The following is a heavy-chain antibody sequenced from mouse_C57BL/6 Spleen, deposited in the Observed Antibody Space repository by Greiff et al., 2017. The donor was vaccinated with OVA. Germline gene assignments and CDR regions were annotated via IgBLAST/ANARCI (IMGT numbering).Heavy chain of an antibody. CDR1: GYSITSGYY. Sequence: EVKLQESGPGLVKPSQSLSLTCSVTGYSITSGYYWNWIRQFPGNKLEWMGYISYDGNNNYNPSLKNRISITRDTSKNQFFLKLNSVTTEDTATYYCARFDYPWYFDVWGTGTTVTVSS. CDR2: ISYDGNN. V-gene: IGHV3-6*01. D-gene: IGHD2-4*01. J-gene: IGHJ1*03. CDR3: ARFDYPWYFDV.